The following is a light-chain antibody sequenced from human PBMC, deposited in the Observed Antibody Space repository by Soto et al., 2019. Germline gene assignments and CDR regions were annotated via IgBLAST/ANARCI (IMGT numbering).Light chain of an antibody. CDR1: QNVNDY. Sequence: IQMTHTPSTLCGSVGDIVTINFRASQNVNDYLAWYQQKPWNSPNVLIYDASNLESGVPSRFSGSGSGTEFTLTISSLQPDDFATYYCQQYNSYSFGQGTKVDIK. J-gene: IGKJ1*01. CDR3: QQYNSYS. CDR2: DAS. V-gene: IGKV1-5*01.